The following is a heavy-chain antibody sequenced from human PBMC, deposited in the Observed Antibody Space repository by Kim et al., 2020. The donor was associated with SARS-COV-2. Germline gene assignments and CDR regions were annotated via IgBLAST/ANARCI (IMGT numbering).Heavy chain of an antibody. J-gene: IGHJ6*02. V-gene: IGHV3-7*04. Sequence: GRFTISRDNAKNSLYLQMTSLRAEDTAVYYCARQVRAAAGNCYYYYGMDVWGQGTTVTVSS. CDR3: ARQVRAAAGNCYYYYGMDV. D-gene: IGHD6-13*01.